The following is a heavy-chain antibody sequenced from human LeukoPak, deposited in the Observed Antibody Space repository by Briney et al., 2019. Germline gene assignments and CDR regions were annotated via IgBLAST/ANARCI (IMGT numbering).Heavy chain of an antibody. CDR2: INPNSGGT. Sequence: GESLKISCKASGYSFSSYWVAWVRQMPGKGLEWMGWINPNSGGTNYAQKFQGWVTMTRDTSISTAYMELSRLRSDDTAVYYCARSPTVTSPLGTQNYYYGMDVWGQGTTVTVSS. D-gene: IGHD2-21*02. CDR1: GYSFSSYW. J-gene: IGHJ6*02. V-gene: IGHV1-2*04. CDR3: ARSPTVTSPLGTQNYYYGMDV.